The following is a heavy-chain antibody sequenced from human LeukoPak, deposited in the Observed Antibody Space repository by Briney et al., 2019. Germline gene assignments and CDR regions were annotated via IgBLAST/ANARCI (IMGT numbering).Heavy chain of an antibody. D-gene: IGHD3-3*01. CDR3: ARGRSGYRLFDY. Sequence: PETLSLACAVYGASFCGFYWSWVRPPPGKGLEWIGEINHSGSSNYNPSLKSRVTISVDTSKNQFSLKLSSVTAADTAVYYCARGRSGYRLFDYWGQGTLVTVSS. CDR2: INHSGSS. J-gene: IGHJ4*02. V-gene: IGHV4-34*01. CDR1: GASFCGFY.